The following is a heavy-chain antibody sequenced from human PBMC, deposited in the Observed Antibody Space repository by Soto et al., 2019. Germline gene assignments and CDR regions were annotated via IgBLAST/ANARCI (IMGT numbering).Heavy chain of an antibody. CDR1: GYTFTGYY. D-gene: IGHD3-10*01. V-gene: IGHV1-2*04. CDR3: ARTPYYYGSGSYYMDY. Sequence: QVQLVQSGAEVKKPGASVKVSCKASGYTFTGYYMHWVRQAPGQGLEWMGWINPNSGGTNYAQKFQGWVTMTRDTSISTVYMELSRLRSDDTAVYYCARTPYYYGSGSYYMDYWGQGTLVTVSS. CDR2: INPNSGGT. J-gene: IGHJ4*02.